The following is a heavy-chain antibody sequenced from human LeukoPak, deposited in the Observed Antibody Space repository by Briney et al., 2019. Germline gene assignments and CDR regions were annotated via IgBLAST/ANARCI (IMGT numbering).Heavy chain of an antibody. D-gene: IGHD3-16*02. J-gene: IGHJ6*02. Sequence: PGGSLRLSCAASGFTFSSYSMNWVRQAPGKGLEWVSYISSSSSTIYYADSVKGRFTISRDNAKNSLYLQMNSLRAEDTAAYYCARDGWSLPTLSSTYYYYGMDVWGQGTTVTVSS. CDR3: ARDGWSLPTLSSTYYYYGMDV. V-gene: IGHV3-48*01. CDR2: ISSSSSTI. CDR1: GFTFSSYS.